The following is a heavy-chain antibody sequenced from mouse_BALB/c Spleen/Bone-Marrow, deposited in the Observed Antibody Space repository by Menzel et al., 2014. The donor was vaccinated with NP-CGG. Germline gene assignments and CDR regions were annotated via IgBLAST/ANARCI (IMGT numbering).Heavy chain of an antibody. Sequence: QVQLKHSGPELVRPGVSVKISCKGSGYTFTDYAMHWVKQSHAKSPEWIGVISTYSGNTNYNQKFKGKATMTVDKSSSTAYMELARLTAEDSAIYYCARSYYGNYYAMDYWGQGTSVTVSS. V-gene: IGHV1-67*01. CDR3: ARSYYGNYYAMDY. CDR1: GYTFTDYA. CDR2: ISTYSGNT. D-gene: IGHD1-1*01. J-gene: IGHJ4*01.